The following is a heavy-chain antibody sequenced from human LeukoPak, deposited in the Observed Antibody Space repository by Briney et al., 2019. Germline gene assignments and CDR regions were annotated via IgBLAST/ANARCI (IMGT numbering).Heavy chain of an antibody. J-gene: IGHJ4*02. CDR1: GFTFSSYS. CDR2: ISSSSSYI. Sequence: GGSLRLSCAASGFTFSSYSMTWVRQAPGKGLEWVSSISSSSSYIYYADSVKGRFTISRDNAKNSLYLQMNSLRAEDTAVYYCARRGLRHLNIDYWGQGTLVTVSS. CDR3: ARRGLRHLNIDY. V-gene: IGHV3-21*01. D-gene: IGHD3-10*01.